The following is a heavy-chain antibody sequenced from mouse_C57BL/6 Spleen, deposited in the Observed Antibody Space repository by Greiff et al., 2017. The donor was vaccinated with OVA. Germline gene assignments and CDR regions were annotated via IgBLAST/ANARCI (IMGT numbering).Heavy chain of an antibody. D-gene: IGHD1-3*01. J-gene: IGHJ2*01. Sequence: QVQLQQPGPELVKPGASVKISCKASGYAFSSSWMNWVKQRPGKGLEWIGRIYPGDGDTNYNGKFKGKATLTADKSSSTAYMQLSSLTSEDSAVYFCAKAQPDFDYWGQGTTLTVSS. CDR2: IYPGDGDT. V-gene: IGHV1-82*01. CDR3: AKAQPDFDY. CDR1: GYAFSSSW.